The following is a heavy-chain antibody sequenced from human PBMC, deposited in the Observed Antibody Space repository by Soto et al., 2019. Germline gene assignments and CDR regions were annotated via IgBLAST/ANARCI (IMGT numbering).Heavy chain of an antibody. CDR1: GGTFSSY. Sequence: SVKVSCKASGGTFSSYISWVRQAPGQGLEWMGRIIPILGIANYAQKFQGRVTITADKSTSTAYMELSSLRSEDTALYYCARLLYYDSSGYPVDYWGQGTLVTVSS. CDR2: IIPILGIA. J-gene: IGHJ4*02. D-gene: IGHD3-22*01. CDR3: ARLLYYDSSGYPVDY. V-gene: IGHV1-69*02.